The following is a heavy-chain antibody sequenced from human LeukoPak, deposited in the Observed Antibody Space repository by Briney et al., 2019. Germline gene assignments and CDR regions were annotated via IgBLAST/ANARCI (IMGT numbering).Heavy chain of an antibody. V-gene: IGHV3-15*01. J-gene: IGHJ5*02. D-gene: IGHD1-26*01. CDR3: TTSGWFDH. Sequence: MTGGSLRLSCVASRFAFSQAWMSWVRQAPGKGLEWVGRIKSESDGGTTDYAAPVKRRFTISRDDSKNTLFLQMNSLQTEDTAVYYCTTSGWFDHWGQGTLVTVSS. CDR1: RFAFSQAW. CDR2: IKSESDGGTT.